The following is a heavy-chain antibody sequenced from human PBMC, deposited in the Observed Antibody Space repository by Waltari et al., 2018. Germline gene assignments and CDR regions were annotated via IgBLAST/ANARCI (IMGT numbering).Heavy chain of an antibody. CDR1: GVSITSTNG. J-gene: IGHJ5*02. D-gene: IGHD2-21*02. V-gene: IGHV4-4*02. CDR2: IYHLENT. Sequence: QVQLQESGPGLVKPSGTLSLTCAVSGVSITSTNGWNWVRQPPGKGLGWIGEIYHLENTTYNPALNSRVTISLDKSKSRFSLHLTSVTAADTAIYFCAAYPRGGDWRLDPWGQGMLVTVSS. CDR3: AAYPRGGDWRLDP.